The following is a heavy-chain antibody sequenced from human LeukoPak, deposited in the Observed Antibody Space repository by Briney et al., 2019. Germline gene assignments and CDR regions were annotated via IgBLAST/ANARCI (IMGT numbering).Heavy chain of an antibody. J-gene: IGHJ4*02. Sequence: GGSLRLSCAASGFTFSSYGMHWVRQAPGKGLEWVANIKQDGSEKYYVDSVKGRFTISRDNAKNSLYLQMNSLRAEDTAVYYCARDGHYYGSGSYYTQWGQGTLVSVSS. CDR3: ARDGHYYGSGSYYTQ. D-gene: IGHD3-10*01. CDR2: IKQDGSEK. CDR1: GFTFSSYG. V-gene: IGHV3-7*01.